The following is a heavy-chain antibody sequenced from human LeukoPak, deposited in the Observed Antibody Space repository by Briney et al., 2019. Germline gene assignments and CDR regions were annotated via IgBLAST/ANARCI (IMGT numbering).Heavy chain of an antibody. V-gene: IGHV3-48*04. CDR2: IGISSGNT. Sequence: GGSLRLSCAASGFPFNDYSMNWVRQAPGKGLEWISYIGISSGNTKYADSVKGRFTISGDNAKNSLYLQMNNLRVEDTAVYYCARDHNYAFDNWGQGTLVIVSS. D-gene: IGHD1-1*01. J-gene: IGHJ4*02. CDR1: GFPFNDYS. CDR3: ARDHNYAFDN.